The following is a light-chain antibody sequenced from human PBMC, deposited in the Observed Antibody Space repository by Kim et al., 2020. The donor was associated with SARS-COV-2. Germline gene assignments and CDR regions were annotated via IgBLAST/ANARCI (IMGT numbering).Light chain of an antibody. V-gene: IGKV4-1*01. CDR3: QQYNDTPWT. Sequence: ERATINCKSSQSVSYNSKNYLSWYQRTPGQPPKLLVYWASTRQSGVPDRFRGSGSGTDFTLTINNLQAEDVAVYYCQQYNDTPWTFGKGTKVDIK. CDR1: QSVSYNSKNY. J-gene: IGKJ1*01. CDR2: WAS.